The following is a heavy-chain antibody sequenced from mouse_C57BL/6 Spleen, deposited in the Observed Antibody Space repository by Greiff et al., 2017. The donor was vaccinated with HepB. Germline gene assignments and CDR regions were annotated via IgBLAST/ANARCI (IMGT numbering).Heavy chain of an antibody. CDR2: IYPGDGDT. D-gene: IGHD1-1*01. CDR1: GYAFSSSW. V-gene: IGHV1-82*01. J-gene: IGHJ2*01. Sequence: QVQLKESGPELVKPGASVKISCKASGYAFSSSWMNWVKQRPGKGLEWIGRIYPGDGDTNYNGKFKGKATLTADKSSSTAYMQLSRLTSEDSAVYFCAINYYGSSFDYWGQGTTLTVSS. CDR3: AINYYGSSFDY.